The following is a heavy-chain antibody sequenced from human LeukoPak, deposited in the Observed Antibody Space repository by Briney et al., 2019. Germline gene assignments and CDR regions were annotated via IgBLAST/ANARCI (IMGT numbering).Heavy chain of an antibody. J-gene: IGHJ5*01. V-gene: IGHV3-23*01. CDR3: AKDGGYGVYDYWFDS. D-gene: IGHD5/OR15-5a*01. Sequence: GSLRLSCAASGFTFSSYAMSWVRQAPGKGLEWVLCISGNAERTYYADSVKGRFTISRDNSKNTLYLQMNSLRADDTAVYYCAKDGGYGVYDYWFDSWGQGTLVTVSS. CDR2: ISGNAERT. CDR1: GFTFSSYA.